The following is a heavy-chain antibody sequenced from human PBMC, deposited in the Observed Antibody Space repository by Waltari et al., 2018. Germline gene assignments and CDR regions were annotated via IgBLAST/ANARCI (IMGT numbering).Heavy chain of an antibody. V-gene: IGHV3-74*01. J-gene: IGHJ4*02. Sequence: EVELVESGGGLVQPGGSLRFSCDVSGVSLSDRWMHWVRQTPEKGLVWVARVNSDGSNTAYADSVRGRFIISRDTARNTLFLQMSSVRVDDTALYYCVAATPSSDKWGQGTLVTVSS. CDR1: GVSLSDRW. D-gene: IGHD6-19*01. CDR2: VNSDGSNT. CDR3: VAATPSSDK.